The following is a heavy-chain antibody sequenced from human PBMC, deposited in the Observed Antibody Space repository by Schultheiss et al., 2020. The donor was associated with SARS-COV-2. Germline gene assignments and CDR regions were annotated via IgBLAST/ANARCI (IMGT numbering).Heavy chain of an antibody. CDR1: GYTFTGYY. CDR3: ARGLPGSYFYFDY. V-gene: IGHV1-2*02. CDR2: INPNSGGT. D-gene: IGHD1-26*01. Sequence: GGSLRLSCKASGYTFTGYYMHWVRQAPGQGLEWMGWINPNSGGTNYAQKFQGRVTMTRDTSISTAYMELSRLRSDDTAVYYCARGLPGSYFYFDYWGQGTLVTVSS. J-gene: IGHJ4*02.